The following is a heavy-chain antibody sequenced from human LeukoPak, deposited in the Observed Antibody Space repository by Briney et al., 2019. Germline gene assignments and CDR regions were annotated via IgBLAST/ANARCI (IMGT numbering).Heavy chain of an antibody. CDR3: GSSPYVWGIDH. V-gene: IGHV3-53*01. D-gene: IGHD3-16*01. CDR2: IYSGGST. J-gene: IGHJ4*02. Sequence: GGSLRLIYAASGFTVSNNYVSWVRQAPGKGLEWVSIIYSGGSTYYADSVKGRFTISRDNSKNTLHLQMKSLRADDTAVYYCGSSPYVWGIDHWGQGNPVTVSS. CDR1: GFTVSNNY.